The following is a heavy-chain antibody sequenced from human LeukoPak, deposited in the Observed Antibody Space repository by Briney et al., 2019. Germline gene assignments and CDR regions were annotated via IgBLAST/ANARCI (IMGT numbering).Heavy chain of an antibody. CDR1: GFTFSSYH. V-gene: IGHV3-21*01. Sequence: GGSLRLSCAASGFTFSSYHMNWVRQAPGKGLEWVSSISSSGTYKYYADSLEGRITISRDNGKNSLFLQVNSLRAEDTAVYYCARDYSSGWYHFDYWGQGILVTVSS. CDR2: ISSSGTYK. D-gene: IGHD6-19*01. CDR3: ARDYSSGWYHFDY. J-gene: IGHJ4*02.